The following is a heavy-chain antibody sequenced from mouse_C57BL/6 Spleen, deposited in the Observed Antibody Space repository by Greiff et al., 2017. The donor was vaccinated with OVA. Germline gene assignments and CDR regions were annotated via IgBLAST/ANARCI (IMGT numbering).Heavy chain of an antibody. V-gene: IGHV1-62-2*01. D-gene: IGHD2-5*01. CDR2: FYPGGGSI. J-gene: IGHJ4*01. CDR1: GYTFTEYT. Sequence: QVQLQQSGAELVKPGASVKLSCKASGYTFTEYTIHWVKQRSGQGLEWIGRFYPGGGSIKYTEKFKDKATLPADTSSSTVYMELSRLTSEDSAVYFCARDDDETANYSNYYYAMDYWGQGTSVTVSS. CDR3: ARDDDETANYSNYYYAMDY.